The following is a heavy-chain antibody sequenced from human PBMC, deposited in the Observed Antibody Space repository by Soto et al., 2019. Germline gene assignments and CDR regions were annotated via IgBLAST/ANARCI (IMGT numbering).Heavy chain of an antibody. CDR1: GGSISSSSYY. V-gene: IGHV4-39*01. Sequence: QLQLQESGPGLVKPSETLSLTCTVSGGSISSSSYYWGWIRQPPGKGLEWIGSIYYSGSTYYNPSLKSRVTISVDTSKNQFSLKLSSVTAADTAVYYCARRTNTVTTQEVDYWGQGTLVTVSS. CDR2: IYYSGST. CDR3: ARRTNTVTTQEVDY. J-gene: IGHJ4*02. D-gene: IGHD4-17*01.